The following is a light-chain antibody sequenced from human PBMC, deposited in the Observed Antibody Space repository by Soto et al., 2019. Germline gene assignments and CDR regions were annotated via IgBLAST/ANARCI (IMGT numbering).Light chain of an antibody. Sequence: EIVLTQSTGTLSLSPGQRATLFCRASQSFNSIYLAWYQQKPGQAPRLLIYGASSRATGIPDRFSGSGSGTDFTLTISRLEPEDFAVYYCHQYDSWTFGQGTKVDIK. V-gene: IGKV3-20*01. J-gene: IGKJ1*01. CDR1: QSFNSIY. CDR2: GAS. CDR3: HQYDSWT.